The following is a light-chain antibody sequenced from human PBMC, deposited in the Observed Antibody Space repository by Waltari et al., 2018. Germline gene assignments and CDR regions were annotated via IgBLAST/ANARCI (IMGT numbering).Light chain of an antibody. J-gene: IGKJ4*01. V-gene: IGKV3-20*01. CDR2: HAS. CDR3: QKYGSTPRP. Sequence: DIVLTQSPGTLSLSPGERAPPSCRASQSITNNYLAWYQQIPGQAPRVLIYHASTRANGIPDRFSGSGSGTDFTLTISRLEPEDFAVYYCQKYGSTPRPFGGGTKVEIK. CDR1: QSITNNY.